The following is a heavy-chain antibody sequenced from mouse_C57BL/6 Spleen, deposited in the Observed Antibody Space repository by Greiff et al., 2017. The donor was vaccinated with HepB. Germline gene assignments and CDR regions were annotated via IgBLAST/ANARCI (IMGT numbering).Heavy chain of an antibody. D-gene: IGHD3-2*02. CDR1: GYTFTSYW. Sequence: QVQLQQPGAELVKPGASVKMSCKASGYTFTSYWITWVKQRPGQGLEWIGDIYPGSGSTNYNEKFKSKATLTVDTSSSTAYMQLSILRSEDSAVYYCARSGSSGSPWFAYWGQGTLVTVSA. V-gene: IGHV1-55*01. CDR3: ARSGSSGSPWFAY. J-gene: IGHJ3*01. CDR2: IYPGSGST.